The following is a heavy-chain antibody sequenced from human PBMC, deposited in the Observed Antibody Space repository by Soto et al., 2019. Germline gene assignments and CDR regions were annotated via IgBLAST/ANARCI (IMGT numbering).Heavy chain of an antibody. J-gene: IGHJ4*02. CDR2: ISYDGTNK. D-gene: IGHD4-17*01. V-gene: IGHV3-30*18. CDR3: AKAVTKVTPLGYDS. CDR1: GFSFSSCA. Sequence: GGSLRLSCAASGFSFSSCAMHWVRQAPGKGLEWVAVISYDGTNKYYADSVKGRFIISRDNSKSTLYLQMNSLRTEDTAVYYCAKAVTKVTPLGYDSWGQGILVTVSS.